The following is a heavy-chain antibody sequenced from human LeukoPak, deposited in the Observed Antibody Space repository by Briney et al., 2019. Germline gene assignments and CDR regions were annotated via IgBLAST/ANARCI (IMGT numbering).Heavy chain of an antibody. Sequence: PGRSLRLSCAASGFTASSNYMSWVRQAPGKGLEWVSVIYSGGSTYYADSVKGRFTISRDNSKNTLYLQMNSLRAEDTAVYYCARVRGYSGYDVFDYWGQGTLVTVSS. D-gene: IGHD5-12*01. J-gene: IGHJ4*02. CDR2: IYSGGST. CDR3: ARVRGYSGYDVFDY. CDR1: GFTASSNY. V-gene: IGHV3-53*01.